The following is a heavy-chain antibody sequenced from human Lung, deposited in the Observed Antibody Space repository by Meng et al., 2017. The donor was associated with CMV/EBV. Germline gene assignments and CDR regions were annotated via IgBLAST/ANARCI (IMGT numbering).Heavy chain of an antibody. V-gene: IGHV1-2*02. J-gene: IGHJ2*01. Sequence: ASXXVSXKASGNTFTGYYMHWVRQAPGQGLEWMGWINPKNGGTKYAQKFQGRVTMTRDTSMSTAYMELSKLRSDDMAVYYCARGAPYCDSSGCFPPYWSFDLWXRGPLVTVSS. CDR1: GNTFTGYY. D-gene: IGHD3-22*01. CDR2: INPKNGGT. CDR3: ARGAPYCDSSGCFPPYWSFDL.